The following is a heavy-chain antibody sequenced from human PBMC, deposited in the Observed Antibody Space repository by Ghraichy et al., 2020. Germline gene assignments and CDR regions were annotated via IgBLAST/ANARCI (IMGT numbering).Heavy chain of an antibody. D-gene: IGHD3-10*01. J-gene: IGHJ4*02. CDR2: ISSSGTSI. CDR3: ARDLGGSYPSHFDR. CDR1: GFSLSIFS. V-gene: IGHV3-21*01. Sequence: GGSLRLSCTVSGFSLSIFSMNWVRQAPGKGLEWVSFISSSGTSIYYADSVRGRFTISRDNAKSSVSLQMNGLRAGDTAIYYCARDLGGSYPSHFDRWGQGALVTVSS.